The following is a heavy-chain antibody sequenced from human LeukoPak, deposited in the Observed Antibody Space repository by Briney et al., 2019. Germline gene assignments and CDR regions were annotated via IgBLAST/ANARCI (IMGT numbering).Heavy chain of an antibody. CDR2: INPNSGDS. J-gene: IGHJ4*02. CDR1: GYKFTGYY. D-gene: IGHD5-18*01. V-gene: IGHV1-2*02. CDR3: AREIGGILVFDY. Sequence: ASVKVSGKASGYKFTGYYMHWVRQAPGQGLEWMGWINPNSGDSHHAQKFQGRVTMTRDTSISTAYMELSRLRSDDTAVYYCAREIGGILVFDYWGQGTLVTVSS.